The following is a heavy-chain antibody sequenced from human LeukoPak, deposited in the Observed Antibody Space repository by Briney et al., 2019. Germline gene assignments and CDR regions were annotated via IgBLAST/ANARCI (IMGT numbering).Heavy chain of an antibody. CDR2: IYYSGST. Sequence: PSETQSLTCTVSGGSISSSSYYWGWIRQPPGKGLEWIGSIYYSGSTYYNPSLKSRVTISVDTSKNQFSLKLSSVTAADTAVYYCARSLMTLSDAFDIWGQGTMVTVSS. J-gene: IGHJ3*02. CDR1: GGSISSSSYY. CDR3: ARSLMTLSDAFDI. V-gene: IGHV4-39*01. D-gene: IGHD2/OR15-2a*01.